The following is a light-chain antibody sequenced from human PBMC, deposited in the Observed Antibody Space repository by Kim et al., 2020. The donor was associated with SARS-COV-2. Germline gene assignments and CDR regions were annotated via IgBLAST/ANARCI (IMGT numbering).Light chain of an antibody. Sequence: SPGERATLACKSSQSVSSSFLAWYQQKPGQAPRLIIYCASSRATGIPDRFSGSESGTDFTLTISRLEPEDFAVYYCQQYGSSPLTFGGGTKVDIK. V-gene: IGKV3-20*01. J-gene: IGKJ4*01. CDR1: QSVSSSF. CDR2: CAS. CDR3: QQYGSSPLT.